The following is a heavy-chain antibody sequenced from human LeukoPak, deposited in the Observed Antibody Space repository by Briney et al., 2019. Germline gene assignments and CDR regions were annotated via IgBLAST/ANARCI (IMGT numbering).Heavy chain of an antibody. Sequence: PSETLSLTCTVSGGSITTYYWNWIRQPAGKGLEWIGRIYISGSTNYNPSLKSRVSMSVDTSKNQFSLKLSSVTAADTAVYYCARESTAFDYWGQGTLVTVSS. CDR3: ARESTAFDY. V-gene: IGHV4-4*07. CDR1: GGSITTYY. CDR2: IYISGST. J-gene: IGHJ4*02.